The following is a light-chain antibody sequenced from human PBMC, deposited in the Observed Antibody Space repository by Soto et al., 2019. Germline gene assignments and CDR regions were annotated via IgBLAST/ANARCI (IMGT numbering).Light chain of an antibody. J-gene: IGLJ1*01. CDR1: SSDVGAYIY. V-gene: IGLV2-14*03. Sequence: QSALTQPASVSGSPGQSITISCGGTSSDVGAYIYVSWYQQFPGKAPKLILYEVNNRPSGVSNRFSGSKSDTTASLTISGLQPEDEADYYCSAYSDIDAKVFGTGTKVTV. CDR3: SAYSDIDAKV. CDR2: EVN.